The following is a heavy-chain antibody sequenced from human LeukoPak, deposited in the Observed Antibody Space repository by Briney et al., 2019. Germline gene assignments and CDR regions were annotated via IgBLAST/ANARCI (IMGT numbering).Heavy chain of an antibody. Sequence: PGGSLRLSCAASGFSFSSYWMHWVRQTPGKGLVWVSRINSDASSTSYADSVKGRFAIFRDNAKNMLYLQMSSLRAEDTAVYYCARDRGVSYYYYMDVWGKGTTVTVSS. CDR1: GFSFSSYW. CDR3: ARDRGVSYYYYMDV. D-gene: IGHD2-8*01. J-gene: IGHJ6*03. CDR2: INSDASST. V-gene: IGHV3-74*01.